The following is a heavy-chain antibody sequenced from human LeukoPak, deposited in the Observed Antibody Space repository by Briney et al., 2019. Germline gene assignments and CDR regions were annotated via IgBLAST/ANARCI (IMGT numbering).Heavy chain of an antibody. CDR2: TSDSGDNT. CDR1: GFTFNNYA. CDR3: AKGENYYDSSEPPPHY. V-gene: IGHV3-23*01. J-gene: IGHJ4*02. Sequence: PGGSLRLSCAASGFTFNNYAMTWVRQAPGKGLEWVSSTSDSGDNTYYADSVKGRFTISRDNSKNTLYLQMNSLRAEDTAVYYCAKGENYYDSSEPPPHYWGQGTLVTVSS. D-gene: IGHD3-22*01.